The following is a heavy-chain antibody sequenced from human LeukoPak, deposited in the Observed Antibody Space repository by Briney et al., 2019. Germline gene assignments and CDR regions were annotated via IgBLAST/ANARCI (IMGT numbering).Heavy chain of an antibody. Sequence: GASVKVSCKASGYTFTGYYMHWVRQAPGQGLEWMGWINRNSGGTNCAQKFQGRVTMTRDTSISTAYMELSRLRSDDTAVYYCARDPYDYVWGSYRYHAFDIWGQGTMVTVSS. CDR3: ARDPYDYVWGSYRYHAFDI. CDR2: INRNSGGT. CDR1: GYTFTGYY. D-gene: IGHD3-16*02. V-gene: IGHV1-2*02. J-gene: IGHJ3*02.